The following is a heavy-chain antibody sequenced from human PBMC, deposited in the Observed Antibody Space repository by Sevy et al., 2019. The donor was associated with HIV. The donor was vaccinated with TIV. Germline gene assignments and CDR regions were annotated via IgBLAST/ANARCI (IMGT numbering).Heavy chain of an antibody. CDR2: ISFDGSDK. CDR3: ARDAGYNTVWYPGY. V-gene: IGHV3-30*03. CDR1: GFSFSTHA. J-gene: IGHJ4*02. D-gene: IGHD5-18*01. Sequence: GGSLRLSCAASGFSFSTHAMHWVRQAPGKGLEWVAVISFDGSDKYYTDSVKGRFTISRDDSKNTLLLQVSSLRAEDTAVYYCARDAGYNTVWYPGYWGQGTLVTVSS.